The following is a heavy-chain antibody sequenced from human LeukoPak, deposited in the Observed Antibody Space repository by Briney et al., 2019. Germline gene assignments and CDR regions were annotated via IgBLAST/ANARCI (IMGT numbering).Heavy chain of an antibody. Sequence: SSETLSLTCTVSGGSISSYHWSWIRQPPGKGLEWIGNMYYSGSTNYNPSLRSRVTISVDTSKNQFSLKLSSVTAADTAVYYCARERGTTVVRWDYWGQGTQVTVSS. CDR1: GGSISSYH. J-gene: IGHJ4*02. V-gene: IGHV4-59*01. CDR3: ARERGTTVVRWDY. D-gene: IGHD4-23*01. CDR2: MYYSGST.